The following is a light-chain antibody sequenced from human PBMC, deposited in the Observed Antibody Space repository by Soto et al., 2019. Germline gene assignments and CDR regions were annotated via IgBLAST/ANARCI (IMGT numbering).Light chain of an antibody. V-gene: IGLV2-14*01. Sequence: QSALTQPASVSGSPGQSITISCTGTSSDVGDNSVSWYQQHPGKAPKLMIYDVSNRPSGVSNRFSASKSGNTASLTISGLQAEDEYDYYCSSYTSSSTLVVFGGGTKVTVL. J-gene: IGLJ2*01. CDR2: DVS. CDR1: SSDVGDNS. CDR3: SSYTSSSTLVV.